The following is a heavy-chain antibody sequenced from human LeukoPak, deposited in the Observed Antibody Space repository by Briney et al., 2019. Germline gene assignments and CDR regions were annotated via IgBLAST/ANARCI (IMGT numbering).Heavy chain of an antibody. CDR2: MKEDGSEK. Sequence: GGSLRLSCVASGFTFSSYWMSWLRQAPGKGLEWVANMKEDGSEKYYVDSVKGRFTVSRDNAKNSMYLQMNSLRAEDTAVYYCARYTRSSGGDYWGQGTLVTVSS. D-gene: IGHD6-6*01. J-gene: IGHJ4*02. CDR1: GFTFSSYW. V-gene: IGHV3-7*01. CDR3: ARYTRSSGGDY.